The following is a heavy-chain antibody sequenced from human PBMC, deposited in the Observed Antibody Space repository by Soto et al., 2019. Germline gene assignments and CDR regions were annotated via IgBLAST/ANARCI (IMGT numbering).Heavy chain of an antibody. J-gene: IGHJ4*02. CDR2: ISGSGGST. V-gene: IGHV3-23*01. CDR1: EFTFSNYA. D-gene: IGHD6-19*01. CDR3: AKTCSGWFFDY. Sequence: GGSLRLSCAASEFTFSNYAMSWVRQAPGKGLEWVSTISGSGGSTDYADSVKGRFTISRDNSKNTLYLQMNSLRAEDTAVYYCAKTCSGWFFDYWGQGTLVTVSS.